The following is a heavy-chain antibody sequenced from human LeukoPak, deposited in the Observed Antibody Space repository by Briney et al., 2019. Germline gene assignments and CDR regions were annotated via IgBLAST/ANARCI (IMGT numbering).Heavy chain of an antibody. V-gene: IGHV3-64D*06. CDR3: VSPVFINY. J-gene: IGHJ4*01. D-gene: IGHD1-14*01. Sequence: PGGSLRLSCSASGFTFSSLGMHWVSQAPGKGLEHVSTIGSDGDSTYYADSVKDRFTISRDNSKNALYLQMTSLRPEDSAVYYCVSPVFINYWGQGTLVTVSS. CDR2: IGSDGDST. CDR1: GFTFSSLG.